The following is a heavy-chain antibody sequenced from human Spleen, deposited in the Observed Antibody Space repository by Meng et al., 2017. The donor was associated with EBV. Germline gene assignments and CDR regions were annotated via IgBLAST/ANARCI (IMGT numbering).Heavy chain of an antibody. J-gene: IGHJ5*02. D-gene: IGHD2-15*01. CDR2: IIPIFGTA. CDR3: ARAYCSGGSCYSGDYNWFDP. CDR1: GGTFSSYA. Sequence: VQLVQSGAEVKKPGASVKVSCKASGGTFSSYAISWVRQAPEQGLEWMGGIIPIFGTANYAQKFQGRVTITADESTSTAYMELSSLRSEDTAVYYCARAYCSGGSCYSGDYNWFDPWGQGTLVTVSS. V-gene: IGHV1-69*01.